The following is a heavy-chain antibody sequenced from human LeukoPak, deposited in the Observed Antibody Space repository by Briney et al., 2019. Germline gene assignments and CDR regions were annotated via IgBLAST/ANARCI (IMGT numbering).Heavy chain of an antibody. CDR1: GGSISSGGYY. CDR3: AREIRSSPKEQAYNWFDP. Sequence: SETLSLTCTVSGGSISSGGYYWSWIRQHPGKGLEWIGYIYYSGSTYYNPSLKSRVTTSVDTSKNQFSLKLSSVTAADTAVYYCAREIRSSPKEQAYNWFDPWGQGTLVTVSS. J-gene: IGHJ5*02. D-gene: IGHD1/OR15-1a*01. V-gene: IGHV4-31*03. CDR2: IYYSGST.